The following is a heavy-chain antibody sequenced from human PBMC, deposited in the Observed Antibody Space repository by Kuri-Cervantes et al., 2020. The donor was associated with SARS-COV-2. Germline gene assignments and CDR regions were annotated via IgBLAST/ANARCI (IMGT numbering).Heavy chain of an antibody. CDR3: AIIGTLYNFDALDI. Sequence: GGSLRPSCAAPGFTFSSYEMNWVRQAPGKGLEWVSYISNSVSTIYYADSVKGRFTISRDNAKNSLYLQMNSLRAEDTAVYYCAIIGTLYNFDALDIWGQGTMVTVSS. D-gene: IGHD1-1*01. CDR2: ISNSVSTI. CDR1: GFTFSSYE. V-gene: IGHV3-48*03. J-gene: IGHJ3*02.